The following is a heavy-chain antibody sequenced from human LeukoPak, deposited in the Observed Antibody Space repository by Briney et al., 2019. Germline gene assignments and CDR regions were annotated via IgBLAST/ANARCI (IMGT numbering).Heavy chain of an antibody. J-gene: IGHJ4*02. D-gene: IGHD3-10*01. CDR2: MNPNSGNT. V-gene: IGHV1-8*01. CDR1: GYTFTSYD. CDR3: ARDRGPMVRGVIRAHFDY. Sequence: SVKVSCKASGYTFTSYDINGVRQATGQGLEWMGWMNPNSGNTGYAQKFQGRATITRNTSISKAYMELSSLRSEDTAVYYCARDRGPMVRGVIRAHFDYWGQGTLVTVSS.